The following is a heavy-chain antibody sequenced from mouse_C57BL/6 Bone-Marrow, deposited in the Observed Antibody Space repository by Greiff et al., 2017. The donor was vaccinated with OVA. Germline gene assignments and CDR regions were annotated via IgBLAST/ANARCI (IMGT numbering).Heavy chain of an antibody. V-gene: IGHV1-72*01. D-gene: IGHD4-1*01. CDR1: GYTFTSYW. J-gene: IGHJ4*01. CDR2: IDPNSGGT. CDR3: ARWEQTGGGAFYAMDY. Sequence: QVQLQQPGAELVKPGASVKLSCKASGYTFTSYWMHWVKQRPGRGLEWIGRIDPNSGGTKYNEKFKSKATLTVDKPSSTAYMQLSSLTSEDSAVYYCARWEQTGGGAFYAMDYWGQGTSVTVSS.